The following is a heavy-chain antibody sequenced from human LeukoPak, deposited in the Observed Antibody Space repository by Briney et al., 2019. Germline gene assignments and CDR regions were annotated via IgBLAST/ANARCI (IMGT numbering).Heavy chain of an antibody. V-gene: IGHV3-30*03. D-gene: IGHD3-22*01. CDR2: TSYDGSTK. J-gene: IGHJ4*02. CDR3: ATPPTAYTSGSLGY. Sequence: PGGSLRLSCEASGFTFSNFGMHWVRQAPGKGLEWVAITSYDGSTKYYADSVKSRFSISRDNSKNTLYLQMNSLRVEDTAVYYCATPPTAYTSGSLGYWGQGTLVTVSS. CDR1: GFTFSNFG.